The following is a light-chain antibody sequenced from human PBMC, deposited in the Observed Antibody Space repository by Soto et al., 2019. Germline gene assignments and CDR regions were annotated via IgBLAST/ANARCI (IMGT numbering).Light chain of an antibody. Sequence: QSVLTQPPSVSGAPGQRVTFSCIGSSSNIGADYDVHWYQQLPGTAPKLLIYGNINRPSGVPDRFSGSKSGASAALAITGLQAEEVALFYCQSSDSRLGFVFGTGTAVTVL. J-gene: IGLJ1*01. CDR3: QSSDSRLGFV. V-gene: IGLV1-40*01. CDR2: GNI. CDR1: SSNIGADYD.